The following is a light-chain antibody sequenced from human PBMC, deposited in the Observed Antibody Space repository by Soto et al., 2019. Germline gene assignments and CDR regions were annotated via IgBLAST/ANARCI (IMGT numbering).Light chain of an antibody. CDR3: SSYTSSSTLEGV. CDR2: DVS. CDR1: SSDVGGYNY. J-gene: IGLJ2*01. V-gene: IGLV2-14*01. Sequence: QSVLTQPASVSGSPGQSITIYCTGTSSDVGGYNYVSWYQQHPGKAPKLMIYDVSNRPSGVSNRFSGSKSGNTASLTISGLQAEDEADYYCSSYTSSSTLEGVFGGGTKLTVL.